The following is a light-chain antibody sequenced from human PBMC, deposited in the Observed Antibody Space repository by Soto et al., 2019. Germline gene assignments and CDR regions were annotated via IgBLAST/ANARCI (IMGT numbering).Light chain of an antibody. CDR1: QTVGNNY. Sequence: EIVLTQSPGTLSLSPGERATLSCRASQTVGNNYLAWYQQKPGQVPRLLIFDASIRATGIPDRFSGTGSGTDFTLSISRVEPEDFAVYYCHQCAHSPLTFCGGTKVEIK. J-gene: IGKJ4*01. CDR2: DAS. V-gene: IGKV3-20*01. CDR3: HQCAHSPLT.